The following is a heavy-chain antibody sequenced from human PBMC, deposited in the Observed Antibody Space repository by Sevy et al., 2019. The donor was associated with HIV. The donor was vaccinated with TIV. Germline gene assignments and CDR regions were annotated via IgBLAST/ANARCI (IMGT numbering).Heavy chain of an antibody. J-gene: IGHJ4*02. D-gene: IGHD1-26*01. CDR1: GFSFSSYS. CDR3: ARWDADRRWYFDY. V-gene: IGHV3-21*01. CDR2: ISSSSSYI. Sequence: GGFLRLSCAASGFSFSSYSMNWVRQAPGKGLEWASSISSSSSYIYYADSVKGRFTISRDNAKNSLYLQMNSLRAEDTAVYYCARWDADRRWYFDYWGQGTLVTVSS.